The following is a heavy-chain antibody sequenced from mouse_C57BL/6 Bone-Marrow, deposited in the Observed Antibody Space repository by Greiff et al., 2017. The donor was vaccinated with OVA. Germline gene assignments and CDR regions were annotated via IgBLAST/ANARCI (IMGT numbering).Heavy chain of an antibody. CDR3: VSLYYGNLEGFAY. Sequence: DVQLVESGGGLVQPKGSLKLSCAASGFSFNTYAMNWVRQAPGKGLEWVARIRSKSNNYATYYADSVKDRFTISRDDSESMLYLQMNNLKTEDTAMYYCVSLYYGNLEGFAYWGQGTLVTVSA. CDR1: GFSFNTYA. V-gene: IGHV10-1*01. CDR2: IRSKSNNYAT. J-gene: IGHJ3*01. D-gene: IGHD2-1*01.